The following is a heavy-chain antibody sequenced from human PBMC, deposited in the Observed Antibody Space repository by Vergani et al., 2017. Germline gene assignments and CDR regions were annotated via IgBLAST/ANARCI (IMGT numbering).Heavy chain of an antibody. CDR2: IHPADADT. Sequence: EVQLVQSGAEVKKPGESLKISCQISGYSFTNYWIGWVRQMPGKGLEWLGIIHPADADTRYSPSFQGQFTISVDKSISTAYRQRSSLRASDSAMYYCARLCGRDSSGSKYFDYWGQGTLVTVSS. CDR1: GYSFTNYW. V-gene: IGHV5-51*01. J-gene: IGHJ4*02. CDR3: ARLCGRDSSGSKYFDY. D-gene: IGHD3-22*01.